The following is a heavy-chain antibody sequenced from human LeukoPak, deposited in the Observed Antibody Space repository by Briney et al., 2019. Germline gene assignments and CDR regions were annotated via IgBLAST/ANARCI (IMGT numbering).Heavy chain of an antibody. J-gene: IGHJ4*02. CDR3: ASFTYYYDSSGEDY. Sequence: SETLSLTCTVSGGSISSGGYYWSWIRQHPGKGLEWIGYIYYSGSTYYDPSLKSRVTISVDTSKNQFSLKLSSVTAADTAVYYCASFTYYYDSSGEDYWGQGTLVTVSS. V-gene: IGHV4-31*03. CDR2: IYYSGST. CDR1: GGSISSGGYY. D-gene: IGHD3-22*01.